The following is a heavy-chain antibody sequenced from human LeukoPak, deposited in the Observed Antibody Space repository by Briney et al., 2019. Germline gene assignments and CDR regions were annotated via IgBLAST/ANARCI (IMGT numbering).Heavy chain of an antibody. CDR3: ARDVVGATYFD. D-gene: IGHD1-26*01. CDR2: IYSGGST. Sequence: GGSLRLSCAASGFTVSSNYMTWVRQAPGKGLEWVSIIYSGGSTSYADSVKGRFTISRDNSKNTLYLRMNSLRAEDTAVYYCARDVVGATYFDWGQGTLVTVSS. J-gene: IGHJ4*02. V-gene: IGHV3-53*01. CDR1: GFTVSSNY.